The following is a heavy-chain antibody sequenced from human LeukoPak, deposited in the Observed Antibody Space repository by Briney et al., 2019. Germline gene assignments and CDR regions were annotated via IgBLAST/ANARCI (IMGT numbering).Heavy chain of an antibody. Sequence: GSLRLSCAASSFTFSTNSMSWVRQAPGKGLEWVSYITSSGSVIRYSDSVRGRFTISRDNAKSSLYLQMNSLRAEDTAIYYCARDWASPGPTTIWGQGTLVTVSS. V-gene: IGHV3-48*01. J-gene: IGHJ4*02. CDR2: ITSSGSVI. CDR3: ARDWASPGPTTI. D-gene: IGHD1-26*01. CDR1: SFTFSTNS.